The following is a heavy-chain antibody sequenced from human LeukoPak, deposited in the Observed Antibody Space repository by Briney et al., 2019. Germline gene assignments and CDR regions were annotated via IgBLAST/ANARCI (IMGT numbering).Heavy chain of an antibody. CDR2: IYYSGST. D-gene: IGHD6-13*01. V-gene: IGHV4-59*01. CDR3: AREGGSSWYGKFDP. J-gene: IGHJ5*02. CDR1: GGSISSYY. Sequence: SETLSLTCTVSGGSISSYYWGWIRQPPGKGLEWIGYIYYSGSTNYNPSLKSRVTISVDTSKNQFSLKLSSVTAADTAVYYCAREGGSSWYGKFDPWGQGTLVTVSS.